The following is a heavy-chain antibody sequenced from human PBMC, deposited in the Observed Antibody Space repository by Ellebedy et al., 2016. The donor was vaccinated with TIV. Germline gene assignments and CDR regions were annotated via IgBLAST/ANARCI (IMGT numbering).Heavy chain of an antibody. CDR1: GFIFNNYV. D-gene: IGHD7-27*01. J-gene: IGHJ4*02. CDR3: TKRAENWGFFDY. Sequence: GESLKISCAASGFIFNNYVMAWVRQVPGKGLEWVSAMAEYDGRTFYADSVQGRFTISRDNSGNTLFLHMKSLRAEDTAIYYCTKRAENWGFFDYWGQGARVTVSS. V-gene: IGHV3-23*01. CDR2: MAEYDGRT.